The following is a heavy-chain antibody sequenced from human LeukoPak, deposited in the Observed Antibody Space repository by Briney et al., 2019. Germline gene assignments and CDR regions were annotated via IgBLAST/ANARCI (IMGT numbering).Heavy chain of an antibody. CDR3: AKDTYYYDSSGYYYSDY. D-gene: IGHD3-22*01. V-gene: IGHV3-23*01. Sequence: PGGSLRLSCAASGFTFSSYAMSWVRQAPGQGLEWVSAFSGSGGSTYYADSVKGRFTISRDNSKNTLYLQMNSLRAEDTAVYYCAKDTYYYDSSGYYYSDYWGQGTLVTVSS. CDR1: GFTFSSYA. J-gene: IGHJ4*02. CDR2: FSGSGGST.